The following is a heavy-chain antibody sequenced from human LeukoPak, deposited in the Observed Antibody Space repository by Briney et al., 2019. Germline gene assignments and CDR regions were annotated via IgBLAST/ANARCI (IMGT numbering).Heavy chain of an antibody. J-gene: IGHJ5*02. CDR3: AREGYCSSTSCYPNWFDP. V-gene: IGHV1-2*02. CDR2: INPNSGGT. D-gene: IGHD2-2*01. Sequence: ASVKVSCKASGYTFTGYYMHWVRQAPGQGLEWMGWINPNSGGTNYAQKFQGRVTMTRDTSISTAYMELSRLRSDDTAVYYCAREGYCSSTSCYPNWFDPWGQGTPVTVSS. CDR1: GYTFTGYY.